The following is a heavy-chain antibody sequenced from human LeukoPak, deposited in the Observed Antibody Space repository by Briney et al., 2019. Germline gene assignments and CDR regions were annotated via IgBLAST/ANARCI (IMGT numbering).Heavy chain of an antibody. CDR2: ISSSSDYT. CDR3: ARGHHYYDSSAYYY. V-gene: IGHV3-11*06. Sequence: GGSLRLSCAASGFTFSDYHMSWIRQAPGKGLEWISYISSSSDYTHYADSVKGRFTISRDTAKNTLYLQMNSLRAEDTAVYYCARGHHYYDSSAYYYWGQGTLVTVSS. J-gene: IGHJ4*02. D-gene: IGHD3-22*01. CDR1: GFTFSDYH.